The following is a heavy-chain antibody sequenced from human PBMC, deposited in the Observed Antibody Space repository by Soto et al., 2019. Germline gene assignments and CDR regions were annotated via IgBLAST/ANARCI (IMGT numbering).Heavy chain of an antibody. Sequence: QVQLVESGGGVVQPGRSLRLSCAASGFTFSSYAMQWVRQAPGKGLEWVAVISYDVSNKYYANSVKGRFTISRDNYKNTMYLQKHSLRAEDTVVYYRARAGYRLYSKNDFDYWRQGTLVTGSS. D-gene: IGHD5-18*01. J-gene: IGHJ4*02. V-gene: IGHV3-30-3*01. CDR1: GFTFSSYA. CDR2: ISYDVSNK. CDR3: ARAGYRLYSKNDFDY.